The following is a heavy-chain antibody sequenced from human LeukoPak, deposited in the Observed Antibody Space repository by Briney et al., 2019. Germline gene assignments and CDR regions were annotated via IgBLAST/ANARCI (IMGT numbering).Heavy chain of an antibody. CDR1: GFTFSTYW. D-gene: IGHD4/OR15-4a*01. CDR2: IKQDGSEK. CDR3: AKMDYGYIDY. V-gene: IGHV3-7*02. Sequence: GGSLRLSCAASGFTFSTYWMGWVRQAPGKGLEWMATIKQDGSEKYYVDSVKGRFTIYRDNAKNSLYPQMNSLRAEDTAVYFCAKMDYGYIDYWGQGTLVTVSS. J-gene: IGHJ4*02.